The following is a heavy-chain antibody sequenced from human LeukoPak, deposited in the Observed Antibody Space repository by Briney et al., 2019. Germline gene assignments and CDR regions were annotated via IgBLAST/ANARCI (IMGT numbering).Heavy chain of an antibody. Sequence: GGSLRLSCVASGFSFGSYAMNWVRQAPGKGLEWGSGISGSGSYTYYADSVKGRFTISRDNSKNTLYLLMNSLRGEDTALYYCAKVGHCISTTCTFDSWGQGTLVPVSS. CDR1: GFSFGSYA. D-gene: IGHD2-2*01. CDR2: ISGSGSYT. CDR3: AKVGHCISTTCTFDS. V-gene: IGHV3-23*01. J-gene: IGHJ4*02.